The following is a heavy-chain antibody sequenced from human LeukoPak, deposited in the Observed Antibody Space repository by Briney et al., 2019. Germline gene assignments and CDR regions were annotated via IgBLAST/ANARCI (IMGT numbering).Heavy chain of an antibody. V-gene: IGHV3-15*04. CDR1: GLTVSNTW. CDR3: TTYRWLYSFDY. Sequence: GGSVSLAWAAGGLTVSNTWMSWVRQAAGEWRGWVGRIDRISDGGTTDYAAPVKRRFTISRDDSKNTLYLQMNSLKTEDPAVYFCTTYRWLYSFDYWGQGTLVTVSS. CDR2: IDRISDGGTT. D-gene: IGHD3-22*01. J-gene: IGHJ4*02.